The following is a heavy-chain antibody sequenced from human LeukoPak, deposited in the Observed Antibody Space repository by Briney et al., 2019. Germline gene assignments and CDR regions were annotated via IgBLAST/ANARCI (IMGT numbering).Heavy chain of an antibody. J-gene: IGHJ4*02. V-gene: IGHV3-53*01. CDR1: GFTVSSNY. CDR3: AKVPRYYYGSGSANFDY. D-gene: IGHD3-10*01. Sequence: GGSLRLSCAASGFTVSSNYMSWVRQAPGKGLEWVSVIYSGDSTYYADSVKGRFTISRDNSRNTLYLQMNSLRAEDTAVYYCAKVPRYYYGSGSANFDYWGQGTLVTVSS. CDR2: IYSGDST.